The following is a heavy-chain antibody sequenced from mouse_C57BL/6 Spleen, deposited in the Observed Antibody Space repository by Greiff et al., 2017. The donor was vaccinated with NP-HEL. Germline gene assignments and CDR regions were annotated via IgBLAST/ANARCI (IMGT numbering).Heavy chain of an antibody. J-gene: IGHJ4*01. CDR1: GYTFTSYW. V-gene: IGHV1-52*01. D-gene: IGHD2-5*01. CDR3: ARNAYYSNVDYAMDY. Sequence: VQLQQPGAELVRPGSSVKLSCKASGYTFTSYWMHWVKQRPIQGLEWIGNIDPSDSETHYNQKFKDKATLTVDKSSSTAYMQLSSLTSEDSAVYYCARNAYYSNVDYAMDYWGQGTSVTVSS. CDR2: IDPSDSET.